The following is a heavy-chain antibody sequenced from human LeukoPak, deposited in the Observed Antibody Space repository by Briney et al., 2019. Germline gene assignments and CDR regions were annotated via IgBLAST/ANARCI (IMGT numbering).Heavy chain of an antibody. CDR3: ARGGDGYNYFDY. CDR1: LGSLRGGNPY. CDR2: IYNSGAT. D-gene: IGHD5-24*01. V-gene: IGHV4-61*02. J-gene: IGHJ4*02. Sequence: SQTLSLTCAVSLGSLRGGNPYWSWIRQPAGKGLEWIGRIYNSGATDYNPSLKSRVTMSVDRPKNHFSLKLTSVTAADTAVYYCARGGDGYNYFDYWGQGTLVTVSS.